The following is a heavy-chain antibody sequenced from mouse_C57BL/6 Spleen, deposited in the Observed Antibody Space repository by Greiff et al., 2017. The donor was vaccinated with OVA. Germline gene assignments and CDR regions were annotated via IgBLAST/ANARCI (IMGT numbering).Heavy chain of an antibody. CDR1: GYTFTSYW. Sequence: QVHVKQPGAELVRPGSSVKLSCKASGYTFTSYWMDWVKQRPGQGLEWIGNIYPSDSETHYNQKFKDKATLTVDKSSSTAYMQLSSLTSEDSAVYYCARGYGIFDYWGQGTTLTVSS. J-gene: IGHJ2*01. D-gene: IGHD2-1*01. V-gene: IGHV1-61*01. CDR3: ARGYGIFDY. CDR2: IYPSDSET.